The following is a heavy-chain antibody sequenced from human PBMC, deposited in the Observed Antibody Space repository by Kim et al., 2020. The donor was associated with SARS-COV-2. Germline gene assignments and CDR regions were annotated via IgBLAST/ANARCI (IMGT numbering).Heavy chain of an antibody. Sequence: GGSLRLSCAASGFTFSSYSMNWVRQAPGKGLEWVSYISSSSSTIYYADSVKGRFTISRDNAKNSLYLQMNSLRDEDTAVYYCARDRVPAAFASLNLPNWFDPWGQGTLVTVSS. CDR2: ISSSSSTI. J-gene: IGHJ5*02. V-gene: IGHV3-48*02. D-gene: IGHD2-2*01. CDR3: ARDRVPAAFASLNLPNWFDP. CDR1: GFTFSSYS.